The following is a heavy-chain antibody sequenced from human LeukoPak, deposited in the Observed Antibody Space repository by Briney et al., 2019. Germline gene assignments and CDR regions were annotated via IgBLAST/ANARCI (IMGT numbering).Heavy chain of an antibody. CDR1: GFTFSSYG. J-gene: IGHJ4*02. D-gene: IGHD5-18*01. CDR3: AKVEILGYSYGYDY. CDR2: ISYDGRNT. V-gene: IGHV3-30*18. Sequence: GGSLRLSCAASGFTFSSYGMHWVRQAPGKGLEWVAVISYDGRNTYYADSVKGRFTISRDNSKNTLYLQMNSLRAEDTAVYYCAKVEILGYSYGYDYWGQGTLVTVSS.